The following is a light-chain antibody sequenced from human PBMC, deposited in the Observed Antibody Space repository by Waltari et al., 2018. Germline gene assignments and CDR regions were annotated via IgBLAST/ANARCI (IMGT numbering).Light chain of an antibody. V-gene: IGLV1-44*01. Sequence: QSVLTQPPSASGTPGHRVTISCSGRSSNIGRHTVNWYQQLPGTAPKLLISSNNQRPSGVPDRFSGSKSGTSGSLAISGLQSEDEADYYCAAWDGSLNGYVFGTGTKVTVL. CDR3: AAWDGSLNGYV. J-gene: IGLJ1*01. CDR1: SSNIGRHT. CDR2: SNN.